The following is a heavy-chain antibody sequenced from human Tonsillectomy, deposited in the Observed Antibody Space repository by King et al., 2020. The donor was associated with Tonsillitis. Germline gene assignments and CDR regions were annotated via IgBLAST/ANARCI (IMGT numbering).Heavy chain of an antibody. V-gene: IGHV3-33*08. CDR3: ARDRYQMDV. Sequence: VQLVESGGGVVQPGRSLRLSCAASGFTFSLYGIHWVHQAPGKGLEWVAVIWYDGSDKYYADSVKGRFTISRDNSKNTLSLQMNSLRIEDTAVYYCARDRYQMDVWGKGTTVTVSS. CDR2: IWYDGSDK. D-gene: IGHD2-2*01. J-gene: IGHJ6*04. CDR1: GFTFSLYG.